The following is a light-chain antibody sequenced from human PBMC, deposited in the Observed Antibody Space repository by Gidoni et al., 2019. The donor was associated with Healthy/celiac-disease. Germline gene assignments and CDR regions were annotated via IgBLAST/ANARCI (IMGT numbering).Light chain of an antibody. CDR2: GAS. CDR3: QQYGSSPLWT. Sequence: EIVLTQSPGTLSLSPGERATLSCRASQSVSSSYLAWYQQKPGQAPRLLIYGASSRATGLPDRFSGSGSGTDFTLTISRLGPEDFAVYYCQQYGSSPLWTFGQGTKVEIK. J-gene: IGKJ1*01. CDR1: QSVSSSY. V-gene: IGKV3-20*01.